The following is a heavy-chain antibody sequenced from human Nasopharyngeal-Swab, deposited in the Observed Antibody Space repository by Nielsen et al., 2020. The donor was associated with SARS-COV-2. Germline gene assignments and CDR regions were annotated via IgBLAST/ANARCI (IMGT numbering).Heavy chain of an antibody. J-gene: IGHJ6*02. Sequence: ASVKVSCKASGYTFTSYDINWVRQAPGQGLEWMGWINTNTGNPTYAQGFTGRFVFSLDTSVSTAYLQISSLKAEDTAVYYCARDTYYYDSSGYYYYYYGMDVWGQGTTVTVSS. CDR3: ARDTYYYDSSGYYYYYYGMDV. CDR1: GYTFTSYD. CDR2: INTNTGNP. V-gene: IGHV7-4-1*02. D-gene: IGHD3-22*01.